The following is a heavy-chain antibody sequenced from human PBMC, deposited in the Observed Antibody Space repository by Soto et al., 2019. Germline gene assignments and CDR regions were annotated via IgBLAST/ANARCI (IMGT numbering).Heavy chain of an antibody. CDR3: ADLSLGYCINTNCPPDF. CDR2: IIPMFGTT. D-gene: IGHD2-2*01. CDR1: AGNFKSYA. J-gene: IGHJ4*02. Sequence: SVTVSSKASAGNFKSYAFSWERQAPGQGLEWMGGIIPMFGTTDYAPKFQGRVTITADESRSTTYMEMSSLRSEDTAVYYCADLSLGYCINTNCPPDFWGQGTLVTVSS. V-gene: IGHV1-69*13.